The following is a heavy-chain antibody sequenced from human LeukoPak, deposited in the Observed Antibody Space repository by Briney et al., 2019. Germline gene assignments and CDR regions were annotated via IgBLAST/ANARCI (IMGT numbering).Heavy chain of an antibody. CDR2: IYYSGST. D-gene: IGHD3-22*01. V-gene: IGHV4-59*01. CDR1: GGSIRSYY. Sequence: PSETLSLTCIVSGGSIRSYYWSWMRQPPGKGLEWIGYIYYSGSTNHNPPLKSRVTISVDTSKNQFSLKLRSVTAADTAVYYCARVRYYYDSSGFDYWRQGTLVSVSS. J-gene: IGHJ4*02. CDR3: ARVRYYYDSSGFDY.